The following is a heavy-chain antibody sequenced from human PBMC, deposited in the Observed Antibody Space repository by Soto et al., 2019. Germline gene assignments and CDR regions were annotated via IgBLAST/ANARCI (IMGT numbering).Heavy chain of an antibody. CDR3: ARASGGLFDY. J-gene: IGHJ4*02. CDR1: GYSTSRGYY. D-gene: IGHD3-10*01. Sequence: SETLSLTCAVSGYSTSRGYYWGWIRQPPGKGLEWIASMYHSGSTYYNPSLKSRVTISVDTSKNQFSLKLSSVTAADTAVYFCARASGGLFDYWGQGALVTVSS. V-gene: IGHV4-38-2*01. CDR2: MYHSGST.